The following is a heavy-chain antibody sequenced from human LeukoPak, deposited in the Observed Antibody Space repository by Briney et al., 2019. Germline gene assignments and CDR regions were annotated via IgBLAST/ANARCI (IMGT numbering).Heavy chain of an antibody. CDR1: DSYW. CDR2: ISSSSSYI. CDR3: ARDASRGYYDSSGYYPYYFDY. V-gene: IGHV3-21*01. D-gene: IGHD3-22*01. J-gene: IGHJ4*02. Sequence: PGGSLRLSCAASDSYWMHWVRQAPGKGLEWVSSISSSSSYIYYADSVKGRFTISRDNAKNSLYLQMNSLRAEDTAVYYCARDASRGYYDSSGYYPYYFDYWGQGTLVTVSS.